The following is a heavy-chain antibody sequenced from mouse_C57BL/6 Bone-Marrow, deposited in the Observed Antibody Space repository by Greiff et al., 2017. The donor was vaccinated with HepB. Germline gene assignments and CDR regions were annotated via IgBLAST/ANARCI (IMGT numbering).Heavy chain of an antibody. D-gene: IGHD2-2*01. CDR3: ARERAYGYLYFDY. Sequence: QVQLQQSGAELVKPGASVKISCKASGYAFSSYWMNWVKQRPGKGLEWIGQIYPGDGDTNYNGKFKGKATLTADKSSSTAYMQLSSLTSEDSAVYFCARERAYGYLYFDYWGQGTTLTVSS. J-gene: IGHJ2*01. CDR1: GYAFSSYW. V-gene: IGHV1-80*01. CDR2: IYPGDGDT.